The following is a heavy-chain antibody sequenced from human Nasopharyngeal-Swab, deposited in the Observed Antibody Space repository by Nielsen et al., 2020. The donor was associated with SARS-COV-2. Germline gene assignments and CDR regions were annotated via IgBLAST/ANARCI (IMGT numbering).Heavy chain of an antibody. CDR1: GFTFNNYN. D-gene: IGHD3-3*01. Sequence: GGNLRLSCAASGFTFNNYNFNWVRQAPGKGLEWVSSISSSSSYIYYADSVKGRFTISRDNAKNSLYLQMNSLRAEDTAVYYCARDVFDYDFWSTCFMDVWGQGTTVTVSS. CDR2: ISSSSSYI. J-gene: IGHJ6*02. V-gene: IGHV3-21*01. CDR3: ARDVFDYDFWSTCFMDV.